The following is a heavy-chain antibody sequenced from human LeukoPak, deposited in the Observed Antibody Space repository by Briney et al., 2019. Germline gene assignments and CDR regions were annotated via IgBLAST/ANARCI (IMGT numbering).Heavy chain of an antibody. V-gene: IGHV3-74*01. D-gene: IGHD3-3*01. Sequence: GGSLRLSCAASGFTFSSYWMHWVRQAPGKGLVWVSRINIDGSSTSYADSVKGRFTISRDNAKNTLYLQMNSLRAEDTAVYYCARGADYDFWSGDYYYYMDVWGKGTTVTVSS. CDR1: GFTFSSYW. J-gene: IGHJ6*03. CDR2: INIDGSST. CDR3: ARGADYDFWSGDYYYYMDV.